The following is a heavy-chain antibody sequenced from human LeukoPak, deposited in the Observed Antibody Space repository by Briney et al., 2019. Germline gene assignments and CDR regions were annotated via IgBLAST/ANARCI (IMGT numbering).Heavy chain of an antibody. Sequence: SETLSLTCTVSGGSISSSSSYWGWIRQPPGKGLEWIGSIYYSGSTYYNPSLKSRVTISVDTSKNQFSLNLSSVTAADTAVYYCARVSGWNPLQAAHLDYWGQGTLVSVSS. V-gene: IGHV4-39*07. CDR2: IYYSGST. J-gene: IGHJ4*02. CDR1: GGSISSSSSY. CDR3: ARVSGWNPLQAAHLDY. D-gene: IGHD6-19*01.